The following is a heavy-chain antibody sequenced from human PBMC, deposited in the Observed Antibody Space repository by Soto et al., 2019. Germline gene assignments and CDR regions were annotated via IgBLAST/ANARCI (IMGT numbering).Heavy chain of an antibody. Sequence: QVQLVQSGAEVKKPGASVKVSCKASGYTFTNYYMYWVRQAPGQGLEWMGLIDPSGGTTTYAQKLQDRVTMTRDTSTSTVYMELSSLRSEDTAMYYCARASDGWYSLLYWGQGTLVTVSS. D-gene: IGHD6-19*01. CDR1: GYTFTNYY. CDR3: ARASDGWYSLLY. J-gene: IGHJ4*02. CDR2: IDPSGGTT. V-gene: IGHV1-46*01.